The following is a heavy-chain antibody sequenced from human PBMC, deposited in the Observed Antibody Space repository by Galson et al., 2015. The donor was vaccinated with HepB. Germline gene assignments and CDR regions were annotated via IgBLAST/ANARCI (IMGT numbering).Heavy chain of an antibody. D-gene: IGHD3-10*02. V-gene: IGHV1-24*01. J-gene: IGHJ3*02. CDR1: GYTLTELS. CDR2: FDPEDGET. Sequence: SVKVSCKVSGYTLTELSMHWVRQAPGKGLEWMGGFDPEDGETIYAQKFQGRVTMTEDTSTDTAYMELSSLRSEDTAVYYCATVDFAVGFTMFAFDIWGQGTMVTVSS. CDR3: ATVDFAVGFTMFAFDI.